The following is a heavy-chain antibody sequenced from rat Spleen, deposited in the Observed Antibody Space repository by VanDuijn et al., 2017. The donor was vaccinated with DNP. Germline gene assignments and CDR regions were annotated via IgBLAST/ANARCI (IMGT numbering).Heavy chain of an antibody. CDR1: GFTFSAYY. CDR3: ATTRVSSYFDY. V-gene: IGHV5-20*01. J-gene: IGHJ2*01. CDR2: ISTSGSRI. Sequence: EVQLVESGGGLVQPGRSLKLSCAASGFTFSAYYMAWVRQAPRQGLEWVATISTSGSRIYYPDSVKGRFTISRDNAKSSLYLQMNSLHSEDTATYYCATTRVSSYFDYWGQGVMVTVSS. D-gene: IGHD1-4*01.